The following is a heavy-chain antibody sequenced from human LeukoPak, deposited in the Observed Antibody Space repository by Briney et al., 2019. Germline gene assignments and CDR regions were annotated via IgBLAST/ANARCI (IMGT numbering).Heavy chain of an antibody. CDR3: ATAPWDCSGGSCDRYYFDY. Sequence: ASVKVSCKVSGYTLTELSMHWVRQAPGKGREWMGGFDPEDGETIYAQKFQGRVTMTEDTSTDTAYMELSSLRSEDTAVYYCATAPWDCSGGSCDRYYFDYWGQGTLVTVSS. V-gene: IGHV1-24*01. CDR2: FDPEDGET. J-gene: IGHJ4*02. D-gene: IGHD2-15*01. CDR1: GYTLTELS.